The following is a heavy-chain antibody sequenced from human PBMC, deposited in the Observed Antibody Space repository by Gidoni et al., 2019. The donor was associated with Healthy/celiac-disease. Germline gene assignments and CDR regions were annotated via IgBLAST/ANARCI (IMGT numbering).Heavy chain of an antibody. CDR1: GFTFSSYW. V-gene: IGHV3-7*01. Sequence: EVQLVESGGGLVQPGGSLRLSCAASGFTFSSYWMRWVRPAPGKGLEWVANIKQDGREKYYVDSVKGRFTISRDNAKNSLYLQMNSLRAEDTAVYYCARDQVYYYGSGSYSSPPDYWGQGTLVTVSS. CDR2: IKQDGREK. D-gene: IGHD3-10*01. CDR3: ARDQVYYYGSGSYSSPPDY. J-gene: IGHJ4*02.